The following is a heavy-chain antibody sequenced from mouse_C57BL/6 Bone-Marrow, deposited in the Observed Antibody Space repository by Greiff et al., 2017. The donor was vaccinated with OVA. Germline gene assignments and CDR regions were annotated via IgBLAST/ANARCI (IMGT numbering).Heavy chain of an antibody. CDR2: IHPNSGST. CDR1: GYTFTSYW. V-gene: IGHV1-64*01. D-gene: IGHD6-1*01. J-gene: IGHJ2*01. CDR3: ARRQRYFDY. Sequence: QVHVKQPGAELVKPGASVKLSCKASGYTFTSYWMHWVKQRPGQGLEWIGMIHPNSGSTNYNEKFKSKATLTVDKSSSTAYMQLSSLTSEDSAVYYCARRQRYFDYWGQGTTLTVSS.